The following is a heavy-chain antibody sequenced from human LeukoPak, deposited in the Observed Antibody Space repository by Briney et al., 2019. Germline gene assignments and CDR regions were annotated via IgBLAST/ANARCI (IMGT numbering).Heavy chain of an antibody. D-gene: IGHD5-18*01. CDR2: ISGSGGST. CDR3: AKQLNPYSYGPLGDY. Sequence: GGSLRLSCAASGFTFSSYAMSWVRQAPGKGLEWVSAISGSGGSTYYAGSVKGRFTISRDNSKNTLYLQMNSLRAEDTAVYYCAKQLNPYSYGPLGDYWGQGTLVTVSS. CDR1: GFTFSSYA. V-gene: IGHV3-23*01. J-gene: IGHJ4*02.